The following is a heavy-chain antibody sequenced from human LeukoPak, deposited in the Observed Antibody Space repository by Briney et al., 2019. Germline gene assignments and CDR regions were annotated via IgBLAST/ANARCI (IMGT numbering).Heavy chain of an antibody. Sequence: PSETLSLTCTVSGGSISITNYYWGWIRQPPGKGLEWIGNIYYDESTYYNPSLKSRVTISVDTSMTQFSLKLSSVTAADAAVYYCAGGDKSGSWGYYFDYWGQGALVSVSS. D-gene: IGHD1-26*01. CDR3: AGGDKSGSWGYYFDY. CDR1: GGSISITNYY. CDR2: IYYDEST. J-gene: IGHJ4*02. V-gene: IGHV4-39*07.